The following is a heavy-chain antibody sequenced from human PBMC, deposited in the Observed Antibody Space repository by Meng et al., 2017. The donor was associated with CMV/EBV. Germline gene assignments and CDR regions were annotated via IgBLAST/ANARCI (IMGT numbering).Heavy chain of an antibody. J-gene: IGHJ4*02. CDR1: GYRFSDHD. CDR3: VRDHNWGPDY. V-gene: IGHV1-2*02. Sequence: QVHRVQPGAEVKSPGASVKVSCQTSGYRFSDHDMHWVRQAPGQGLEWMGWIYPNSGGTHYAQKFQDRVTMTRDTSISTVYMELSRLTSDDTAVYYCVRDHNWGPDYWGQGTLVTVSS. CDR2: IYPNSGGT. D-gene: IGHD1-1*01.